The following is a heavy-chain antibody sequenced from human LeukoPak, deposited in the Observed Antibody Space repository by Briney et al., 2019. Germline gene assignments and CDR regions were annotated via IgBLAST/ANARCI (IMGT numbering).Heavy chain of an antibody. Sequence: GGSLRLSCAASGFTFSNAWMSWVRQAPGKGLEWVGRIKSKTDGGTTDYAAPVKGRFTIPRDDSKNTLYLQMNSLKTEDTAVYYCTTDRYYDSSPHFDYWGQGTLVTVSS. D-gene: IGHD3-22*01. J-gene: IGHJ4*02. CDR2: IKSKTDGGTT. CDR3: TTDRYYDSSPHFDY. V-gene: IGHV3-15*01. CDR1: GFTFSNAW.